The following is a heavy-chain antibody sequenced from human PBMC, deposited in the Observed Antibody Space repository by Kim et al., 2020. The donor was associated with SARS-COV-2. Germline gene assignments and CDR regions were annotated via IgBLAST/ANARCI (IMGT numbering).Heavy chain of an antibody. CDR1: GYTFTSYG. CDR3: VRIGSGGYYYRDY. J-gene: IGHJ4*02. V-gene: IGHV1-3*01. D-gene: IGHD3-22*01. CDR2: INGGNGNT. Sequence: ASVKVSCKASGYTFTSYGLHWVRQAPGQRLEWMGWINGGNGNTKYSQNLEGRVTITRNTSASTAYMELSSLRSEDTAVYYCVRIGSGGYYYRDYWGQGTLVTVSS.